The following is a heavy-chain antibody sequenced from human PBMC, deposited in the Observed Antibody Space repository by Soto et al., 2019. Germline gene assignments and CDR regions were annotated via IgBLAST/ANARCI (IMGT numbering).Heavy chain of an antibody. CDR1: GYSFTSYW. CDR2: IYPGDSDT. Sequence: LGESLKISCKGSGYSFTSYWIGWVRQMPGKGLEWMGIIYPGDSDTRYSPSFQGQVTISVDKSMSTAYLQWSGLKASDTAMYYCARLTYDSSGYYQPTCDYWGQGTQVTVSS. CDR3: ARLTYDSSGYYQPTCDY. D-gene: IGHD3-22*01. V-gene: IGHV5-51*01. J-gene: IGHJ4*02.